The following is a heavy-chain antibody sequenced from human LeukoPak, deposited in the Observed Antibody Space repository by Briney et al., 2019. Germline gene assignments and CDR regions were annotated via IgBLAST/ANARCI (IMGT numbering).Heavy chain of an antibody. D-gene: IGHD6-19*01. Sequence: ASVKVSCKASGGTFSSYAISWVRQAPGQGLEWMGWINPNTGGTSYAQNFQGRVTMTRDTSINTAYMELSRLTSDDTAVYFCARESDTSGYAFDIWGQGTLVSVSS. CDR3: ARESDTSGYAFDI. V-gene: IGHV1-2*02. J-gene: IGHJ3*02. CDR1: GGTFSSYA. CDR2: INPNTGGT.